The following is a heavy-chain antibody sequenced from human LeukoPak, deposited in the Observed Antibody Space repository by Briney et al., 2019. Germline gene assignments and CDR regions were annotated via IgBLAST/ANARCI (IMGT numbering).Heavy chain of an antibody. D-gene: IGHD2-15*01. Sequence: SETLSLTCAVYGGSFSGYDWTWIRQPPGKGLQWIGEISHSGTTNYNPSLKSRVTISVDTSQNQFSLKLSSVTAADTAVYYCARARGIVVVVAEDCYFDYWGQGTLVAVSS. CDR1: GGSFSGYD. CDR2: ISHSGTT. CDR3: ARARGIVVVVAEDCYFDY. V-gene: IGHV4-34*01. J-gene: IGHJ4*02.